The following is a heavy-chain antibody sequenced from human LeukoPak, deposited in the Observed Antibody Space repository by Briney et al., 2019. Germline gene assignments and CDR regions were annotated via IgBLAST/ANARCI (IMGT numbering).Heavy chain of an antibody. J-gene: IGHJ4*02. Sequence: ASVKVSCKASGYTFTAYYMYWVRQAPGQGLEWMGWINPDSTGTNVAQKFQGRVTMTRDTSISTAYMELSRLRSDDTAVYYCATIALPGMSAGYLDYWGQGTLVTVSS. CDR2: INPDSTGT. CDR1: GYTFTAYY. CDR3: ATIALPGMSAGYLDY. V-gene: IGHV1-2*02. D-gene: IGHD6-13*01.